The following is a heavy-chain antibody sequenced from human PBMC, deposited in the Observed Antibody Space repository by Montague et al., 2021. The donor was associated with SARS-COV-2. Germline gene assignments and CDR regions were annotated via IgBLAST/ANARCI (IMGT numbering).Heavy chain of an antibody. CDR3: ATRTQSNGDF. J-gene: IGHJ4*02. Sequence: SETLSLTCTVFSDSINSYYWGWIRQPPGKRLEWLGYVYSSGTTNYNPSLNSRIAISVDTSKTQFSLRLDSVTAADTAIYYCATRTQSNGDFSGRGALVTVS. D-gene: IGHD1-1*01. V-gene: IGHV4-4*08. CDR2: VYSSGTT. CDR1: SDSINSYY.